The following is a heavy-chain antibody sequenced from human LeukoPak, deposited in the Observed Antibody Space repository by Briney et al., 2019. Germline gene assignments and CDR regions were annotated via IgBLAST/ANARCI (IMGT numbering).Heavy chain of an antibody. Sequence: GESRKISCEASGYTFTNYWIGWVRQMPGKGLEWMGIIFPGDSETRYSPSFQGQVAISADKSINTAYLELSSLRASDTAKYFCVRAREYSTSWYFDYWGQGALVTVSS. CDR3: VRAREYSTSWYFDY. V-gene: IGHV5-51*01. CDR1: GYTFTNYW. D-gene: IGHD6-13*01. J-gene: IGHJ4*02. CDR2: IFPGDSET.